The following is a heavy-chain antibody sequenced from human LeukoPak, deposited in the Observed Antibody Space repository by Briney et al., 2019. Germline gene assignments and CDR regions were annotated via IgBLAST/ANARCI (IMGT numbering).Heavy chain of an antibody. J-gene: IGHJ6*02. CDR2: IYSGGST. V-gene: IGHV3-53*05. CDR3: ARSGKDV. Sequence: GGSLRLSCAASGFTVSSNYMSWVRQAPGKGLEWVSVIYSGGSTYYADSVKGRFTISRDNSKNTLFLQMNSLKPEDTAVYYCARSGKDVWGRGTTVTVSS. CDR1: GFTVSSNY.